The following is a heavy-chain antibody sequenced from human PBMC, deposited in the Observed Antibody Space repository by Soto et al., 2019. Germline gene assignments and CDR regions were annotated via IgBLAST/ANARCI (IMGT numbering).Heavy chain of an antibody. CDR3: ARDIGSGSYFNSNNWFDP. CDR2: IITGNGDT. J-gene: IGHJ5*02. CDR1: GYRFTEYA. Sequence: QVQLQQSGAEVRKPGAAVTISCKASGYRFTEYALHWVRQAPGQSLEWMGWIITGNGDTKYSPKFQVRISISRDTAASTVYMDLRDLRSEDTAVYYCARDIGSGSYFNSNNWFDPWGQGSLVTVSS. V-gene: IGHV1-3*04. D-gene: IGHD3-10*01.